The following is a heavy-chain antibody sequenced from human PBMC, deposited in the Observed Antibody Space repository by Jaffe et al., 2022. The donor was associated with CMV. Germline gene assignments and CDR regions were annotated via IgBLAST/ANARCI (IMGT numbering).Heavy chain of an antibody. D-gene: IGHD2-2*01. V-gene: IGHV4-39*01. CDR2: IYYSGST. Sequence: QLQLQESGPGLVKPSETLSLTCTVSGASISISSYYWGWIRQPPGKGLEWIGSIYYSGSTYYNPSLRSRVTISVDTSKNQFSLKLASVTAADTAVYYCASVAVIPAAIGIYDYYYHMDVWGKGTTVTVSS. CDR3: ASVAVIPAAIGIYDYYYHMDV. J-gene: IGHJ6*03. CDR1: GASISISSYY.